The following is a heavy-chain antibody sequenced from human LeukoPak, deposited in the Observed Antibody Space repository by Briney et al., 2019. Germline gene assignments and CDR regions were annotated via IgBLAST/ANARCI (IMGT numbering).Heavy chain of an antibody. V-gene: IGHV6-1*01. D-gene: IGHD2-15*01. J-gene: IGHJ5*02. CDR2: TYYRSKWYI. CDR3: ARGGLVGSDRGWFGP. Sequence: SQTLSLTCAISGDSDSSYSAVGSWIRQSPSRGLEWLGRTYYRSKWYIDYAESVKSRISINPDTSKNQFSLQLNSVTPEDTAVYYCARGGLVGSDRGWFGPWGQGTLVTVSS. CDR1: GDSDSSYSAV.